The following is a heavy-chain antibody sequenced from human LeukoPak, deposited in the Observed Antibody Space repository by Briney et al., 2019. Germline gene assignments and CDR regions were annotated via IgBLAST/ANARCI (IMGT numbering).Heavy chain of an antibody. CDR2: ISSSSSYI. Sequence: GGSLRLSCAASRFTFSSYSMNWVRQAPGKGLEWVSSISSSSSYIYYADSVKGRFTISRDNAKNSLYLQMNSLRAEDTAVYYCASYYYGSGSYYNVWDYWGQGTLVTVSS. CDR1: RFTFSSYS. J-gene: IGHJ4*02. V-gene: IGHV3-21*01. CDR3: ASYYYGSGSYYNVWDY. D-gene: IGHD3-10*01.